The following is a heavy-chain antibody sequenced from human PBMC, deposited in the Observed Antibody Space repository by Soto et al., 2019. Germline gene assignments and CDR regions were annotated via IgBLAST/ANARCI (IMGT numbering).Heavy chain of an antibody. Sequence: GASVKVSCKASGFTFTSSAMQWVRQARGQRLEWIGWIVVGSGNTNYAQKFQERVTITRDMSTSTAYMELSSLRSEDTAVYYCAALGDGYNFPSGSWGQGTLVTVSS. J-gene: IGHJ5*02. D-gene: IGHD5-12*01. V-gene: IGHV1-58*02. CDR2: IVVGSGNT. CDR1: GFTFTSSA. CDR3: AALGDGYNFPSGS.